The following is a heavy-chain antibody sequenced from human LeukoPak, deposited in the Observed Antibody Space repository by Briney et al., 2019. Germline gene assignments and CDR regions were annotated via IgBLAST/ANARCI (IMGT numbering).Heavy chain of an antibody. CDR3: ARAEQLAEFDY. Sequence: ASVKVSCKASGYTFTSYYMHSVRQAPGQGLEWMGIINPSGGSTSYAQKFQGRVTMTRDTSTSTVYMELSSLRSEDTAVYYCARAEQLAEFDYWGQGTVVTVSS. CDR2: INPSGGST. J-gene: IGHJ4*02. D-gene: IGHD6-6*01. CDR1: GYTFTSYY. V-gene: IGHV1-46*01.